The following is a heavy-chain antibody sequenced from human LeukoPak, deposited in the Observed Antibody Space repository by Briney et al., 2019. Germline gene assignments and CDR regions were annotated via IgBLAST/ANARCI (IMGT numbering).Heavy chain of an antibody. D-gene: IGHD3-22*01. CDR2: ISGGGVNT. CDR1: GFTFSSYA. J-gene: IGHJ5*02. V-gene: IGHV3-23*01. Sequence: GGSLRLSCAASGFTFSSYAMCWVRQAPGKALEWVSAISGGGVNTYYADSVKGRFTISRDNSKNMLYLQMNSLRAEDTAVYYCAKTLGYSGYFSPWGQGTLVTVSS. CDR3: AKTLGYSGYFSP.